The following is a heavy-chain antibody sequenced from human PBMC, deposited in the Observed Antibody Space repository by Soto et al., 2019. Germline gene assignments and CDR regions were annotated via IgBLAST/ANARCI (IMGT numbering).Heavy chain of an antibody. J-gene: IGHJ6*02. CDR1: GYTFTGYY. CDR3: ARPLKQYYDFSSGYPNDYYYYGMDV. V-gene: IGHV1-2*04. CDR2: INPNSGGT. D-gene: IGHD3-3*01. Sequence: ASVKVSCKASGYTFTGYYMHWVRQAPGQGLEWMGWINPNSGGTNYAQKFQGWVTMTRDTSISTAYMELSRLRSDDTAVYYCARPLKQYYDFSSGYPNDYYYYGMDVWGQGATVTVSS.